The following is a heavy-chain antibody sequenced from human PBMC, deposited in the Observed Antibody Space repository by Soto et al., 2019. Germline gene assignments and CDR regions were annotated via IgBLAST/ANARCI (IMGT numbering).Heavy chain of an antibody. CDR1: GFTFTSYR. D-gene: IGHD3-3*02. J-gene: IGHJ4*02. CDR3: ASSRMSIFDHFAY. CDR2: IIPIFGTA. Sequence: PSVKVSCKASGFTFTSYRFSWVRQAPGQGLEWMGGIIPIFGTANYAQKFQGRVTITADESTSTAYMELSSLRSEDTAVYYCASSRMSIFDHFAYSAQGTLVTVSS. V-gene: IGHV1-69*13.